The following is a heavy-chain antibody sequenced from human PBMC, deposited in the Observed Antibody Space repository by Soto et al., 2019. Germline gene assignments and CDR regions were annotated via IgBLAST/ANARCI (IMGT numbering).Heavy chain of an antibody. J-gene: IGHJ6*02. Sequence: SETLSLTCAVYGGSFSGYYWIWIRQPPGKGLEWIGEINHSGSTNYNPSLKSRVTISVDTSKNQFSLKLSPVTAADTAVYYCARGVVVVVPAALYYYYYYGMDVWGQGTTVTVSS. CDR1: GGSFSGYY. CDR3: ARGVVVVVPAALYYYYYYGMDV. D-gene: IGHD2-2*01. CDR2: INHSGST. V-gene: IGHV4-34*01.